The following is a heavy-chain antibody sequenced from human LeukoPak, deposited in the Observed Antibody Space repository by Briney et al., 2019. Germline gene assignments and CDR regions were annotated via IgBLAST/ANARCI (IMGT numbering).Heavy chain of an antibody. CDR2: ISGGGDK. CDR1: GFTFSTYA. CDR3: AKDVNSSGYYLGFDY. Sequence: HSGGSLRLSCAASGFTFSTYAMSCVRQAPGKGLEWVTTISGGGDKQYADHVKGRFTVSRDDSKNTLYLQMNSLRAEDTALYYCAKDVNSSGYYLGFDYWGQGTLVTVSS. J-gene: IGHJ4*02. D-gene: IGHD3-22*01. V-gene: IGHV3-23*01.